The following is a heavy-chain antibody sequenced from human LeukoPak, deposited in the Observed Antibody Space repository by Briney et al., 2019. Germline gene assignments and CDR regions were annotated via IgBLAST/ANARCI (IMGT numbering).Heavy chain of an antibody. CDR2: IKPNSGVT. D-gene: IGHD2-21*02. Sequence: ASVKVSCKTSGYTFATYFVHWVRQAPGQGLEWMGYIKPNSGVTNYAQKFRGRVTMTWDTSISAAYIELSGLTSDDTAIYYCARPTYCGSNCYFNFDYWGQGTLVTVSS. V-gene: IGHV1-2*02. CDR3: ARPTYCGSNCYFNFDY. CDR1: GYTFATYF. J-gene: IGHJ4*02.